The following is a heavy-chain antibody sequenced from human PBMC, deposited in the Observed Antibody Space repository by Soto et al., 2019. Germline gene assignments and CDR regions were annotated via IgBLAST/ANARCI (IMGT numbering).Heavy chain of an antibody. J-gene: IGHJ6*02. V-gene: IGHV3-48*03. Sequence: EVQLVESGGGLVQPGGSLRLSCAASGFTFSSYEMNWVRQAPGKGLEWVSYISSSGSTIYYADSVKGRFTISRDNAKNSLYLQMNRLRAEDTAVYYCARASGRSNADEIPYYYYGMDVWGQGTTVTVSS. CDR3: ARASGRSNADEIPYYYYGMDV. CDR1: GFTFSSYE. CDR2: ISSSGSTI. D-gene: IGHD2-15*01.